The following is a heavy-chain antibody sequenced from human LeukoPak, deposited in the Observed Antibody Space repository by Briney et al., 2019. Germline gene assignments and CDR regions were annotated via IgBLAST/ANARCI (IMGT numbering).Heavy chain of an antibody. V-gene: IGHV1-69*13. J-gene: IGHJ4*02. D-gene: IGHD6-13*01. CDR2: IIPIFGTA. CDR1: GGTFSSYA. Sequence: GASVKVSCKASGGTFSSYAISWVRQAPGQGLEWMGGIIPIFGTANYAQKFQGRVTITADESTSTAYMELSSLRSEDTAVYYCARGGIIGQQLDQSDYWGQGTLVTVSS. CDR3: ARGGIIGQQLDQSDY.